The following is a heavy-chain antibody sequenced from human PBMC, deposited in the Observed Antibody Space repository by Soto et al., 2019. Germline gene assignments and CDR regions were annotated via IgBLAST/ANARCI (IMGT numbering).Heavy chain of an antibody. J-gene: IGHJ4*02. CDR3: AKVLYNWNDVLDH. CDR2: INGDGSST. CDR1: GFTFSSYW. Sequence: EVQLVESGGGLVQPGGSLRLSCAASGFTFSSYWMHWVRQAPGKRLVWVSRINGDGSSTSYADSVKGRFTISRDNAKNTLYLQMNSLRAEDTAVYYCAKVLYNWNDVLDHWGQGTLVTVSS. V-gene: IGHV3-74*01. D-gene: IGHD1-20*01.